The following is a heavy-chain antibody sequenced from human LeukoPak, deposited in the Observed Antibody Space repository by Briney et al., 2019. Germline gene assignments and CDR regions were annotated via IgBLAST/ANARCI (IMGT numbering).Heavy chain of an antibody. Sequence: MASETLSLTCTVSGGSISSYYWSWIRQPPGKGLEWIGYIYYSGSTNYKPSVKSRVTISVDTSKNQFSLKLSSVTAADTAVYYCARGGYYGSGNDFRFDPWGQGTLVTVSS. D-gene: IGHD3-10*01. CDR1: GGSISSYY. CDR3: ARGGYYGSGNDFRFDP. J-gene: IGHJ5*02. V-gene: IGHV4-59*01. CDR2: IYYSGST.